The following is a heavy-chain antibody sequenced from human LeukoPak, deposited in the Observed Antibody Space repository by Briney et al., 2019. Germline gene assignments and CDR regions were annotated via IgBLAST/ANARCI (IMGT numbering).Heavy chain of an antibody. CDR1: GFTFRSYG. CDR2: IRYDGSHK. V-gene: IGHV3-30*02. CDR3: AKDPQQLVRSFQH. D-gene: IGHD6-13*01. J-gene: IGHJ1*01. Sequence: HPGGSLRLSCAASGFTFRSYGMHWVRQAPGKGLEWVAFIRYDGSHKYYPDSVKGRFNISRDNSKNTLHLQMSSLRAADTAVYYCAKDPQQLVRSFQHWGQGTLVTVSS.